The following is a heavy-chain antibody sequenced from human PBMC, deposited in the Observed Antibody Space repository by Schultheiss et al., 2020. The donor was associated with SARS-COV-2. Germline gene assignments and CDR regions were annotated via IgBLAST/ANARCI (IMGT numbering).Heavy chain of an antibody. CDR2: INHSGST. V-gene: IGHV4-38-2*01. Sequence: SETLSLTCAVSGSSISSDYYWGWIRQPPGKGLEWIGEINHSGSTNYNPSLKSRVTILVDTSKNQFSLKLSSVTAADTAVYYCARGTHWFDPWGQGTLVTVSS. CDR1: GSSISSDYY. CDR3: ARGTHWFDP. J-gene: IGHJ5*02.